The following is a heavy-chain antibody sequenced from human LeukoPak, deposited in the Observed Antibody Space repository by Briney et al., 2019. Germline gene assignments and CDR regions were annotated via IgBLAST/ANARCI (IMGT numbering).Heavy chain of an antibody. CDR3: ARGKGSWDCSGGSCYSRGSWFDP. D-gene: IGHD2-15*01. CDR2: IYYSGST. CDR1: GGSISSYY. J-gene: IGHJ5*02. Sequence: SETLSLTCTVSGGSISSYYWSWIRQPPGKGLEWIGYIYYSGSTNYNPSLKSRVTISVDTSKNQFSLKLSSVTAADTAVYYCARGKGSWDCSGGSCYSRGSWFDPWGQGTLVTVSS. V-gene: IGHV4-59*12.